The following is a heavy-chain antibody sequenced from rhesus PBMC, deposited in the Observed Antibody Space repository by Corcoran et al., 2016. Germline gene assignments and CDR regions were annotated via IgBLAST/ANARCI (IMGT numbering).Heavy chain of an antibody. J-gene: IGHJ4*01. CDR1: GGSFSRYW. D-gene: IGHD3-28*01. Sequence: QVQLQESGPGLVKPSETLSLTCAVSGGSFSRYWWRWIRQPPGTGLAWIGEIKGKSGSTNYNPALKSRVTISKDASKNQFSLKLSSVTAADTAGYYCASLYYYDSGYYPNRLDYWGQGVLVTVSS. CDR3: ASLYYYDSGYYPNRLDY. V-gene: IGHV4-80*01. CDR2: IKGKSGST.